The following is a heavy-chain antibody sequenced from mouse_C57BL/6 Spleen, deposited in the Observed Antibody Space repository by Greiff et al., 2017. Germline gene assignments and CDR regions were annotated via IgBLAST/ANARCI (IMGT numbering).Heavy chain of an antibody. J-gene: IGHJ4*01. Sequence: EVKVEESEGGLVQPGSSMKLSCTASGFTFSDYYMAWVRQVPEKGLEWVANINYDGSSTYYLDSLKSRFIISRDNAKNILYLQMSSLKSEDTATYYCARDRDSRAMDYWGQGTSVTVSS. CDR2: INYDGSST. CDR1: GFTFSDYY. V-gene: IGHV5-16*01. CDR3: ARDRDSRAMDY.